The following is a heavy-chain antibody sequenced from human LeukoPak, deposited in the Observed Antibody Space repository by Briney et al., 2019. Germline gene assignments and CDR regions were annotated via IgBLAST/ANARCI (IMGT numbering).Heavy chain of an antibody. CDR1: GGSMTNSY. V-gene: IGHV4-59*08. CDR2: IYFTGST. J-gene: IGHJ3*01. Sequence: SETLSLTCTVSGGSMTNSYWGWIRQPPGKGLEWLGYIYFTGSTNSNPSLKSRVTISLDTSKNQLSLRLTSVTAADTAVYYCARRRQVSYYSPYAFDLWGQGTMVTVTS. D-gene: IGHD2-15*01. CDR3: ARRRQVSYYSPYAFDL.